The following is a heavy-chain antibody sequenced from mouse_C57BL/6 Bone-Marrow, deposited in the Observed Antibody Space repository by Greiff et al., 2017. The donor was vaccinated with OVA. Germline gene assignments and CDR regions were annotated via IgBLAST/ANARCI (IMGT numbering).Heavy chain of an antibody. CDR2: ISDGGSST. D-gene: IGHD1-1*01. V-gene: IGHV5-4*01. CDR3: ARECDYYYWSSGY. Sequence: EVKLVESGGGLVKPGGSLKLSCAASGFTFSSYAMSWVRQTPEKRLEWVATISDGGSSTYYPDNVKGRFTISRDNAKNKLYLQMSHLKSEDTAMYYCARECDYYYWSSGYWGKGTTLTVSS. J-gene: IGHJ2*01. CDR1: GFTFSSYA.